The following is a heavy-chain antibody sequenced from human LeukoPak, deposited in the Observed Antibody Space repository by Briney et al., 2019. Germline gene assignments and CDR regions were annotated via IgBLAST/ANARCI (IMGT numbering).Heavy chain of an antibody. D-gene: IGHD2-8*01. CDR2: ISSSSSYI. CDR1: GFTFSSYS. J-gene: IGHJ6*03. CDR3: ARDGVPFYYYYYMDV. V-gene: IGHV3-21*01. Sequence: TGGSLRLSCAASGFTFSSYSMNWVRQAPGKGLEWVSSISSSSSYIYYADSVKGRFTISRDNAKNSLYLQMNSLRAEDTAVYYCARDGVPFYYYYYMDVWGKGTTVTVSS.